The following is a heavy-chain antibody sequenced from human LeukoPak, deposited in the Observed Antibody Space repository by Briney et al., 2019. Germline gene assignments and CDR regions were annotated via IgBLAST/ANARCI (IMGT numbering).Heavy chain of an antibody. CDR3: ARGNRGYETFDY. V-gene: IGHV4-4*07. CDR2: VYASGNT. D-gene: IGHD5-12*01. Sequence: PSETLSLTCTVSGGSITPYYWSWIRQPAGKGLEWIGRVYASGNTKYNPSLKSRVTMSVDTSKSQVSLNMTSATAADTAVYFCARGNRGYETFDYWGQGALVTASS. CDR1: GGSITPYY. J-gene: IGHJ4*02.